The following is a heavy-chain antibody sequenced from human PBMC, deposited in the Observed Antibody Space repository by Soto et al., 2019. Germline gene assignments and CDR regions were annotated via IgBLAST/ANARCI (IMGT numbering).Heavy chain of an antibody. CDR1: GFTFKNYG. V-gene: IGHV3-33*01. J-gene: IGHJ4*02. D-gene: IGHD3-10*01. CDR2: ICYDGSNI. Sequence: QVQLVESGGGVVQPGGSLRLSCEASGFTFKNYGMHWVRQAPGKGLEWVAVICYDGSNIYYVDSVQVRFTISRGNSRLPPYLQMNRLRAEDSAVYYCARDLRKGSYGDYWGQGTLVAVSS. CDR3: ARDLRKGSYGDY.